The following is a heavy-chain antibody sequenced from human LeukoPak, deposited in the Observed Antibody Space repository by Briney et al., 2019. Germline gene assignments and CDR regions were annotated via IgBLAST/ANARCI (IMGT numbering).Heavy chain of an antibody. CDR2: IYHSGST. CDR3: ARGPPEWDLPYNWFDP. V-gene: IGHV4-38-2*02. D-gene: IGHD1-26*01. J-gene: IGHJ5*02. CDR1: GYSISSGYY. Sequence: SETLSLTCTVSGYSISSGYYWGWIRQPPGKGLEWIGSIYHSGSTYYNPSLKSRVTISVDTSKNRFSLKLSSVTAADTAVYYCARGPPEWDLPYNWFDPWGQGTLVTVSS.